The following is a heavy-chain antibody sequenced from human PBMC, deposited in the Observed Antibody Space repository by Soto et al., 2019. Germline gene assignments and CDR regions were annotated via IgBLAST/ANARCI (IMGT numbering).Heavy chain of an antibody. J-gene: IGHJ6*02. D-gene: IGHD4-17*01. V-gene: IGHV6-1*01. CDR2: TYYRSKWYN. CDR1: GDSVSSNSAA. Sequence: SQTLSLTCAISGDSVSSNSAAWNWIRQSPSRGLEWLGRTYYRSKWYNDYAVSVKSRITINPDTSKNQFSLQLNSVTPEDTAVYYCARDGTTVTTGLYSYYYYGMDVWGQGTTLTVSS. CDR3: ARDGTTVTTGLYSYYYYGMDV.